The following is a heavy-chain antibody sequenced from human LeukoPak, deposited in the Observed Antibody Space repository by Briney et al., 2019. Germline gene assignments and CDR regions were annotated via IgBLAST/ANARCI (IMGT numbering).Heavy chain of an antibody. V-gene: IGHV1-2*04. D-gene: IGHD3-10*01. CDR3: ARGAPYGSGSYYNVDY. CDR1: EYTFTGYY. Sequence: ASVKVSCKASEYTFTGYYMHWVRQAPGQGLEWMGWINPNSGGTNYAQKFQGWVTMTRDTSISTAYMELSRLRSDDTAVYYCARGAPYGSGSYYNVDYWGQGTLVTVSS. CDR2: INPNSGGT. J-gene: IGHJ4*02.